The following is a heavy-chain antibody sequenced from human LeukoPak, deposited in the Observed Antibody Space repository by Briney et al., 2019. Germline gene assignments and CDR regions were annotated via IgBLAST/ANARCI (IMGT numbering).Heavy chain of an antibody. Sequence: ASETLSLTCTVSGASVTSYYWSWIRQPPGKGLEWIGYIYYSGSTNYNPSLKSRVTISVDKSKNQFSLKLSSVTAADTAVYYCARVGEDYYGSGSYFDYWGQGTLVTVSS. CDR3: ARVGEDYYGSGSYFDY. J-gene: IGHJ4*02. V-gene: IGHV4-59*02. D-gene: IGHD3-10*01. CDR2: IYYSGST. CDR1: GASVTSYY.